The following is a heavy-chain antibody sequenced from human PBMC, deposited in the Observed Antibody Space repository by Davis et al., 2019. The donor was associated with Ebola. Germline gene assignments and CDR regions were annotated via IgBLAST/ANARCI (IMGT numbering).Heavy chain of an antibody. CDR3: ARAAVSASKSWFDP. V-gene: IGHV3-11*01. J-gene: IGHJ5*02. CDR2: ISDTSRTI. Sequence: PGGSLRLSCAASGFIFSNYAMNWIRQAPGKGLELVSYISDTSRTIYYADSVKGRFTISRDNAKKSLFLQMNSLGAEDTAVYYCARAAVSASKSWFDPWGQGTLVTVSS. D-gene: IGHD2-2*01. CDR1: GFIFSNYA.